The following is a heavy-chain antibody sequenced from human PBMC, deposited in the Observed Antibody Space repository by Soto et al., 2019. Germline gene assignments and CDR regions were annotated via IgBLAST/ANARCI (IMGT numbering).Heavy chain of an antibody. J-gene: IGHJ6*02. CDR2: IYQSGRT. CDR3: AREMTIFGVAPGGGVDV. V-gene: IGHV4-30-2*01. CDR1: GGSISTFDYS. D-gene: IGHD3-3*01. Sequence: LHLQESGSGLVKPSQTLSLTCGVSGGSISTFDYSWSWIRQAPGRGQEWIGSIYQSGRTYFIPSLKSRATMSLDKSKNQFSLKITSAVAADTARYYCAREMTIFGVAPGGGVDVSGQGTTVTVSS.